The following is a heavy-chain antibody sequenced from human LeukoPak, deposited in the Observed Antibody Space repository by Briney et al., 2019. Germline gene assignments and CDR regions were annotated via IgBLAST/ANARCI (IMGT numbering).Heavy chain of an antibody. CDR2: IYYSGST. CDR1: GGSISSSSYY. V-gene: IGHV4-39*02. CDR3: AREKVGSTTFDY. D-gene: IGHD1-26*01. J-gene: IGHJ4*02. Sequence: PSETLSLTCTVSGGSISSSSYYWGWIRQPPGKGLEGIGSIYYSGSTYYIPSLKSRVTISVDTSKNQFSLKLSFVTAADTAVYYCAREKVGSTTFDYWGQGALVTVSS.